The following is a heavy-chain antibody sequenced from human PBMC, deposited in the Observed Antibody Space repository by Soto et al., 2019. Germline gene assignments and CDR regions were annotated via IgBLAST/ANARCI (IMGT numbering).Heavy chain of an antibody. V-gene: IGHV2-5*02. CDR1: GFSLSTRGVA. J-gene: IGHJ4*02. CDR2: IYWDEDK. Sequence: QITLKESGPTLVKPTQTLTLTCTFSGFSLSTRGVAVGWFRQPPGKALEWLALIYWDEDKWYSPSLKSRLTIPDDTSKSRVVLAMTTMAPVDPATDYCALRPRGYAYYFDYWGQGTLVTVSS. CDR3: ALRPRGYAYYFDY. D-gene: IGHD5-12*01.